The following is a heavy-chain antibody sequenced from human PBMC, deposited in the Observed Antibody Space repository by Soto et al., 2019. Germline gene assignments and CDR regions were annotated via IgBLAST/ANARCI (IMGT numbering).Heavy chain of an antibody. CDR2: IIPIFGTA. Sequence: SVKVSCKASGGTFSSYAISWVRQAPGQGLEWMGGIIPIFGTANYAQKFQGRVTITADKSASTAYMELSSLRSEDTAVYYCAKPSFPAAIPTYYYYYYGMDVWGQGTTVTVSS. CDR3: AKPSFPAAIPTYYYYYYGMDV. D-gene: IGHD2-2*02. V-gene: IGHV1-69*06. CDR1: GGTFSSYA. J-gene: IGHJ6*02.